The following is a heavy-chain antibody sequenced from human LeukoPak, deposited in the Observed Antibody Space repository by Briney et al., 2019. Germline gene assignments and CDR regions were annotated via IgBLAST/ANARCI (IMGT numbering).Heavy chain of an antibody. CDR3: ARVGRTSIGFDY. CDR2: ISSSGNYA. CDR1: GFTFSDYY. D-gene: IGHD1-7*01. Sequence: GGSLRLSCAASGFTFSDYYMSWIRQAPGKGLEWVSYISSSGNYANYADSAKGRFTISRDNGKKSLNLQMESLRAEDMAVYYCARVGRTSIGFDYWGQGTVVTVSS. V-gene: IGHV3-11*05. J-gene: IGHJ4*02.